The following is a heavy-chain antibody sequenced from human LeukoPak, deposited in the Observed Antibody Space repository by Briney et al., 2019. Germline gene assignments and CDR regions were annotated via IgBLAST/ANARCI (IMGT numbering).Heavy chain of an antibody. CDR2: ISGSGSST. Sequence: GGSVSLSCAASGHSFSRFAKTWVRQPSGKALEWVSGISGSGSSTNYADSVKGRFTISRDNSKNTLYLQMNSLRAEDTAVYYCAKGGALLRPYYMDVWGKGTTVTVSS. D-gene: IGHD3-9*01. CDR3: AKGGALLRPYYMDV. CDR1: GHSFSRFA. V-gene: IGHV3-23*01. J-gene: IGHJ6*03.